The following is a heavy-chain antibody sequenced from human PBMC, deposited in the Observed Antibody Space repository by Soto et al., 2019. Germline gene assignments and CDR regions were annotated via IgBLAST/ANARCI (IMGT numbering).Heavy chain of an antibody. D-gene: IGHD7-27*01. Sequence: HVQLVQSGAEVKKPGASVKVSCKASGYTFTDSAMHWVRQAPGQGLEWMAWINPNSGATSYAQKFQGRVTTTRETSITTGYMELSRLTSDDTAVYYCARDLTGDVGGWGQGTLVTVSS. J-gene: IGHJ4*02. CDR2: INPNSGAT. V-gene: IGHV1-2*02. CDR3: ARDLTGDVGG. CDR1: GYTFTDSA.